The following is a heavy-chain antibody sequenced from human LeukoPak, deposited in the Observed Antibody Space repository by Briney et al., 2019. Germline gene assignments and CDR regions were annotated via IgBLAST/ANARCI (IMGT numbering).Heavy chain of an antibody. CDR2: TNPNSGVT. CDR3: ARDRALAGTNVDAFDF. J-gene: IGHJ3*01. Sequence: ASVKVSCKASGYTFTSYYIHWVRQAPGQGLEWMGWTNPNSGVTNYAQTFQGRVTMTRDTSISTAYMELRRLRSDDTAVYYCARDRALAGTNVDAFDFWGQGTMVTVSS. CDR1: GYTFTSYY. V-gene: IGHV1-2*02. D-gene: IGHD6-19*01.